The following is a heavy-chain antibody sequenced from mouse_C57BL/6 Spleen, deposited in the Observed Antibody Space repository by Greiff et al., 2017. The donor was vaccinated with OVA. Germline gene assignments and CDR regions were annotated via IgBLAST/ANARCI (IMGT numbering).Heavy chain of an antibody. CDR2: IHPNSGST. J-gene: IGHJ3*01. V-gene: IGHV1-64*01. Sequence: VQLQQPGAELVKPGASVKLSCKASGYTFTSYWMHWVKQRPGQGLEWIGMIHPNSGSTNYNEKFKSKATLTVDKSSSTAYMQLSSLTSEDSAVYYCARSSYGNYTFAYWGQGTLVTVSA. CDR3: ARSSYGNYTFAY. D-gene: IGHD2-10*01. CDR1: GYTFTSYW.